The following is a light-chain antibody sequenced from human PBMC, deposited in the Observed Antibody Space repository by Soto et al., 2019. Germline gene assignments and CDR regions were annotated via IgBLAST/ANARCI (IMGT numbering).Light chain of an antibody. CDR2: GAF. CDR3: QQRYNWPPIT. CDR1: QSVSSNY. V-gene: IGKV3D-20*02. Sequence: EIVLTQSPGTLSLSPVERATFSCMASQSVSSNYLAWYQQKPGQAPRLLIYGAFKRATGIPDRFSGSGSGTDFTLTISSLEPEDFAVYYCQQRYNWPPITFGQGTRLEIK. J-gene: IGKJ5*01.